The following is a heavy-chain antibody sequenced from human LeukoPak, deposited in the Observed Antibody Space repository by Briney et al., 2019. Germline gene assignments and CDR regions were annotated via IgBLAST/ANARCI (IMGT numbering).Heavy chain of an antibody. D-gene: IGHD2-2*01. CDR1: GGSISSGDYY. Sequence: PSQTLSLTCTVSGGSISSGDYYWSWVRQPPGKGLEWIGEIYHSGSTSYKPSLQGRITISVDKSQNQFSLKLTSVTAADTAVYYCARGGPDCSGASCQAPYWYFDLWGRGTLVTVSS. J-gene: IGHJ2*01. CDR2: IYHSGST. V-gene: IGHV4-30-4*01. CDR3: ARGGPDCSGASCQAPYWYFDL.